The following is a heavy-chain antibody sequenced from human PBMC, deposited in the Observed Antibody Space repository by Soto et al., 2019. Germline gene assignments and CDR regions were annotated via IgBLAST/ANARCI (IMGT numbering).Heavy chain of an antibody. D-gene: IGHD3-3*01. CDR1: GFTVTNAW. CDR2: IKGKTEGGTT. Sequence: EVQLVESGGGLVKPGGSLRLSCAAYGFTVTNAWMSWVRQAPGKGLEWVGRIKGKTEGGTTDYAAPVRGRFTMSRDDSRTTSYLQMNSLKTEDTAVYYCTTVPSGWRAPGGWGQGTLVTVSS. V-gene: IGHV3-15*01. CDR3: TTVPSGWRAPGG. J-gene: IGHJ4*02.